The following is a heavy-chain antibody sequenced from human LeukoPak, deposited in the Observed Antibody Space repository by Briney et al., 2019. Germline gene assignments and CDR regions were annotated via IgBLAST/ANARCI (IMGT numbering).Heavy chain of an antibody. CDR3: AKDARGDYYYYMDV. J-gene: IGHJ6*03. Sequence: GGSLRLSCAASGFTFSSDGMHWVRQAPGKGLEWVGFIRNDGSNRYNADSVKGRFTISRENSKNTLYLQMNSLRAEDTAVYYCAKDARGDYYYYMDVWGKGTTVTVSS. CDR2: IRNDGSNR. D-gene: IGHD3-10*01. V-gene: IGHV3-30*02. CDR1: GFTFSSDG.